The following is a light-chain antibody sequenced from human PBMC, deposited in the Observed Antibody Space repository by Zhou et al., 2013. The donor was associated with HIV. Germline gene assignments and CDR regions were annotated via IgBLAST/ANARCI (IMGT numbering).Light chain of an antibody. CDR1: QDITSS. Sequence: IQLTQFPSSLSASVGDRVNISCRASQDITSSIAWYQQNPGKAPRLLIYRASTLQFGVPSRFSGSGSGTDFTLTISSLQPEDFATYYCQQLKTYPLTFGGGTKVDI. CDR2: RAS. V-gene: IGKV1-9*01. CDR3: QQLKTYPLT. J-gene: IGKJ4*01.